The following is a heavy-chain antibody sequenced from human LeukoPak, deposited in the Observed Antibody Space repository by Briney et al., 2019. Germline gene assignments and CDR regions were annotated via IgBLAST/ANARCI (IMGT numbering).Heavy chain of an antibody. J-gene: IGHJ5*01. CDR1: GGCISSGGYS. V-gene: IGHV4-30-2*01. CDR2: IYHSGRI. D-gene: IGHD2-15*01. CDR3: ARGPLGYCSGGSFYPRSFDS. Sequence: SETLSLTCAVSGGCISSGGYSWSWIRQTPGKGLEWIGNIYHSGRIYYNSSLKSRVTISVDRSKNQLSLKLSSVTAADTAVYYCARGPLGYCSGGSFYPRSFDSWGQGTLVTVSS.